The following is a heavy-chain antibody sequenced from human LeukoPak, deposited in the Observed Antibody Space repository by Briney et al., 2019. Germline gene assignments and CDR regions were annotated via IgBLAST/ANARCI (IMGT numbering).Heavy chain of an antibody. CDR3: ARADYDSSGGYFDY. CDR2: IYSGGST. V-gene: IGHV3-53*01. CDR1: GFTVSSNY. J-gene: IGHJ4*02. D-gene: IGHD3-22*01. Sequence: GGXLXLSXXASGFTVSSNYMSWVRQAPGKGLEWVSVIYSGGSTYYADSVRGRFTISRDNSKNTLYLQMNSLRAEDTAVYYCARADYDSSGGYFDYWGQGTLVTVSS.